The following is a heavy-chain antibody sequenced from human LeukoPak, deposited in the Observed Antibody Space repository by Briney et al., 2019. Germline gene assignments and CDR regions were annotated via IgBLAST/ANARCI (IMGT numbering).Heavy chain of an antibody. V-gene: IGHV1-2*06. D-gene: IGHD2-8*01. Sequence: ASVKVSCKASGYTFTDYYMHWVRQAPGQGLEWMGRINPTSGGTKYAQKFQGRATMTRDTSITTAYTELSRLTSDDTAVYYCARLDTITNAFDYWGQGTLVTVSS. CDR1: GYTFTDYY. J-gene: IGHJ4*02. CDR2: INPTSGGT. CDR3: ARLDTITNAFDY.